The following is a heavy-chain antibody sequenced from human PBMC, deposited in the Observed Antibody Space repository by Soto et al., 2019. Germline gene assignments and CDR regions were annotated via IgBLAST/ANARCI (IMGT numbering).Heavy chain of an antibody. CDR3: ARDRGVAPPVAGNTHYYYYMDV. Sequence: QDQLVQSGAEVKKPGASVTVSCKASGYSFTNYGVTWVRQAPGQGLEWMGWISAFNGNTHYAQNLQGRVTMTPDASTSTAYMELRSLRSDDTAVYYCARDRGVAPPVAGNTHYYYYMDVWGKGTTVTVSS. D-gene: IGHD6-19*01. J-gene: IGHJ6*03. CDR1: GYSFTNYG. CDR2: ISAFNGNT. V-gene: IGHV1-18*01.